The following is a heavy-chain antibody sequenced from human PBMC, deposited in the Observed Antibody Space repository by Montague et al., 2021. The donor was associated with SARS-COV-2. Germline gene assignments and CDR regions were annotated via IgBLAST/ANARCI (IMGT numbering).Heavy chain of an antibody. Sequence: SETLSLTCSVSGDSISRSHYFWAWIRQPPGMGLEWIGSIYFTGKTXYHPSLKSRVTMSIDTSKNLFSLRLSSVTAADSAFFYCESWGLNNAVDIWGLGTMITISS. CDR1: GDSISRSHYF. CDR3: ESWGLNNAVDI. D-gene: IGHD7-27*01. V-gene: IGHV4-39*02. CDR2: IYFTGKT. J-gene: IGHJ3*02.